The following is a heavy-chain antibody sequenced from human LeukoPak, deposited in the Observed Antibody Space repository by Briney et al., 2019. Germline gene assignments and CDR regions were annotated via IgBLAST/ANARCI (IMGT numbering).Heavy chain of an antibody. CDR3: ATSYDAKTAPYDL. CDR2: IYTSGST. J-gene: IGHJ5*02. D-gene: IGHD3-3*01. Sequence: SETLSLTCTVSGGSISGYCWSWVRQPPGKGLEWIGYIYTSGSTDYNPSLKSRVTMSVDTSKNQLSMELRFLTAADTAVYYCATSYDAKTAPYDLWGQGTQVTVSS. CDR1: GGSISGYC. V-gene: IGHV4-4*09.